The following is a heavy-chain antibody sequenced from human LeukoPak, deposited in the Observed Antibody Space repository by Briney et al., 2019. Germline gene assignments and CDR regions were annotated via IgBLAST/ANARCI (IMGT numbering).Heavy chain of an antibody. CDR3: ARVKGSSWPDS. V-gene: IGHV1-8*01. D-gene: IGHD6-13*01. Sequence: ASVKVSCKASGYTFTTYNINWVRQATGQGLEWMGWMNPNSGNTGYAQRFQGRVTMTRNTSINTAYMELSSLTSADTAVYFCARVKGSSWPDSWGQGTLVTVSS. CDR2: MNPNSGNT. J-gene: IGHJ4*02. CDR1: GYTFTTYN.